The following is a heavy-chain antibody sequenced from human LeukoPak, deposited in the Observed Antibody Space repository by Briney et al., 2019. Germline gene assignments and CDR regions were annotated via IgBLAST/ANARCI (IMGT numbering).Heavy chain of an antibody. CDR3: ASLTNSSGYIPWYFDL. CDR1: GGSLTYYY. Sequence: SETLSLTCTVSGGSLTYYYWTWIRQPPGRRPEWIGFIYYSGSTNYNPSLESRVAFSVDTSKNQVSLQLNSVTAADTAIYYCASLTNSSGYIPWYFDLWGRGTLVTVSS. CDR2: IYYSGST. J-gene: IGHJ2*01. D-gene: IGHD3-22*01. V-gene: IGHV4-59*01.